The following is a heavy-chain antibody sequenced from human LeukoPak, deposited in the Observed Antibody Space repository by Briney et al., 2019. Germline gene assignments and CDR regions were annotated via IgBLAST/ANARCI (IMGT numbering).Heavy chain of an antibody. CDR3: ASTTIAAADHFDY. V-gene: IGHV1-69*05. D-gene: IGHD6-13*01. J-gene: IGHJ4*02. CDR1: GGTFSSYA. Sequence: SVKVSCKASGGTFSSYATSWVRQAPGQGLEWMGRIIPIFGTANYAQKFQGRVTITTDESTSTAYMELSSLRSEDTAVYYCASTTIAAADHFDYWGQGTLVTVSS. CDR2: IIPIFGTA.